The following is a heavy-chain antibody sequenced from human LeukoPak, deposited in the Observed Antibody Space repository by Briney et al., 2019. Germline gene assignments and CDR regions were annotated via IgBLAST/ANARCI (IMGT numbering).Heavy chain of an antibody. CDR1: GFNFNNYN. D-gene: IGHD4-17*01. V-gene: IGHV3-48*01. J-gene: IGHJ4*02. CDR2: ITLSSSTT. CDR3: ARGHTAVTRHFDF. Sequence: GGSLRLSCAASGFNFNNYNMNWVRQAPGKGLEWVSYITLSSSTTYYADSVKGRFTISRDNAKKSLYLQMNSLRAEDTAVYYCARGHTAVTRHFDFWGQGTLVTVSS.